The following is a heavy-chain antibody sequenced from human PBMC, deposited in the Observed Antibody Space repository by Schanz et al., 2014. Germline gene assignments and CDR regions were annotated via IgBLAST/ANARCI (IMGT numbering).Heavy chain of an antibody. J-gene: IGHJ3*02. V-gene: IGHV1-18*01. D-gene: IGHD5-18*01. CDR3: TRGGYSYALSAFDI. CDR1: GYTFTSHG. CDR2: ITAYNGNT. Sequence: QVQLVQSGAEVTKPGASVKVSCKASGYTFTSHGISWVRQAPGQGLEWMGLITAYNGNTNYALKIQGRVTMTTDTSTGTAYMELRSLRSNDTTLYYCTRGGYSYALSAFDIWGQGTMVTVSS.